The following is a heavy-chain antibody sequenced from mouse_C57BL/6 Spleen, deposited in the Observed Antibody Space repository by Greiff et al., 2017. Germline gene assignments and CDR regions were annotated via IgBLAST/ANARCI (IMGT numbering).Heavy chain of an antibody. V-gene: IGHV5-12*01. J-gene: IGHJ3*01. D-gene: IGHD1-1*01. CDR3: ARQNLLIATVVATPAWFAY. CDR2: ISNGGGST. Sequence: DVKLVESGGGLVQPGGSLKLSCAASGFTFSDYYMYWVRQTPEKRLEWVAYISNGGGSTYYPDTVKGRFTISRDNAKNTLYLQMGRLKSEDTAMYYCARQNLLIATVVATPAWFAYWGQGTLVTVSA. CDR1: GFTFSDYY.